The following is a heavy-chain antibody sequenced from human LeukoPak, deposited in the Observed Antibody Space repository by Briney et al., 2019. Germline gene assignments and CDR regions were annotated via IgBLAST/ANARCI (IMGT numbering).Heavy chain of an antibody. CDR1: GGSISSYY. J-gene: IGHJ4*02. Sequence: PSETLSLTCTVSGGSISSYYWSWIRQPPGKGLEWIGYIYYSGSTNYNPSLKSRVTISVHTSKKQFSLELSSVTAADTAVYYCARTVGSGWYYLDYWGQGTLVTVSS. D-gene: IGHD6-19*01. V-gene: IGHV4-59*01. CDR2: IYYSGST. CDR3: ARTVGSGWYYLDY.